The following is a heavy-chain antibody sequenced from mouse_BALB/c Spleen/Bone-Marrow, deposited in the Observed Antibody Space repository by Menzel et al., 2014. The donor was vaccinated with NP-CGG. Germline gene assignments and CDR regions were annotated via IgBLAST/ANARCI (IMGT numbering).Heavy chain of an antibody. CDR3: ARGGYDGAWFAY. CDR2: IYPGNVNT. J-gene: IGHJ3*01. D-gene: IGHD2-14*01. CDR1: GYTFTSYY. Sequence: LVESGPELVKPGASVRISCKASGYTFTSYYIHWVKQRPGQGLEWIGWIYPGNVNTNYNEKFKGKATLTADKSSSTAYMQLSSLTSEDSAVYFYARGGYDGAWFAYWGQGTLVTVSA. V-gene: IGHV1S56*01.